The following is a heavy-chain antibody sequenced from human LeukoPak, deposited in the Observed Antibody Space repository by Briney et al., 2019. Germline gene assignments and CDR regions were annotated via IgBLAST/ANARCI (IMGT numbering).Heavy chain of an antibody. CDR3: VKDREHSCSWYNWFDP. J-gene: IGHJ5*02. D-gene: IGHD6-13*01. CDR1: GFTFSSYA. Sequence: GGSLRLSCSASGFTFSSYAMRRVRQAPGKGMKYVSAISSNGGSTYYADSVKGRFTISRDNSKNTMYLQMISLRAEDTAVYYCVKDREHSCSWYNWFDPWGQGTLVTVSS. V-gene: IGHV3-64D*06. CDR2: ISSNGGST.